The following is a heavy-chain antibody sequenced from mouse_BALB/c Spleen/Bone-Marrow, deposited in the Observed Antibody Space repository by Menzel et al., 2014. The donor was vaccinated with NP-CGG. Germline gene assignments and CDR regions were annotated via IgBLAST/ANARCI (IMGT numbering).Heavy chain of an antibody. D-gene: IGHD1-1*01. CDR3: ARGSYYEGAMDY. J-gene: IGHJ4*01. Sequence: VKLMESGPGLVAPSQSLSITCTVSGFSLTSYGVHWVRQPPGKVLEWLGVVWAGGSTNYNSALMSRLSISKDNSKSQVFLKMNSLQTDDTAMYYCARGSYYEGAMDYWGQGTSVTASS. CDR1: GFSLTSYG. V-gene: IGHV2-9*02. CDR2: VWAGGST.